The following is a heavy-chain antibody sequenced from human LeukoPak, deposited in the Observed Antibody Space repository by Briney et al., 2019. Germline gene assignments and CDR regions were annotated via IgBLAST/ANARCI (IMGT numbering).Heavy chain of an antibody. CDR2: INPNSGGT. CDR1: GYTFTGYY. J-gene: IGHJ6*03. CDR3: ARGEHGSGSYFLYYYYYMDV. D-gene: IGHD3-10*01. V-gene: IGHV1-2*02. Sequence: GASVKVSCKASGYTFTGYYMHWVRQAPGQGLEWMGWINPNSGGTNYAQKFQGRVTMTRDTSISTAYMELSRLRSDDTAVYYCARGEHGSGSYFLYYYYYMDVWGKGTTVTVSS.